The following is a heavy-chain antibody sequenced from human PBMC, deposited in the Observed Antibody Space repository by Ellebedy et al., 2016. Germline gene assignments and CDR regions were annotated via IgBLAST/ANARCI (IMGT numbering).Heavy chain of an antibody. D-gene: IGHD6-13*01. V-gene: IGHV4-61*01. CDR3: ARANDWLAAAGTFDY. J-gene: IGHJ4*02. CDR1: GGSARSGSYY. Sequence: SETLSLTCTVSGGSARSGSYYWSWIRQPPGKGPEWIGYIDYSGSTNYNPSLKSRVTISSDTSKNQFSLKLRSVTAADTAVYYCARANDWLAAAGTFDYWGQGSLVTVSS. CDR2: IDYSGST.